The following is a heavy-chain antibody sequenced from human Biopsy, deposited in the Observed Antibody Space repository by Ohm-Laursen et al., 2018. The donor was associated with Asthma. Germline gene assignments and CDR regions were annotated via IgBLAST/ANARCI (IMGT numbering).Heavy chain of an antibody. CDR2: IYHLGNA. CDR1: GASIKTDDHY. CDR3: ARRWRSYDSSSYYLDQ. Sequence: SETLSLTCTVSGASIKTDDHYWSWVRQPPGRGLEWIGQIYHLGNANYNTSLKSRVTMSVDKSKNQFSLKLTSVTAADTAVYFCARRWRSYDSSSYYLDQWGQGTLVTVSS. D-gene: IGHD3-22*01. V-gene: IGHV4-4*02. J-gene: IGHJ4*02.